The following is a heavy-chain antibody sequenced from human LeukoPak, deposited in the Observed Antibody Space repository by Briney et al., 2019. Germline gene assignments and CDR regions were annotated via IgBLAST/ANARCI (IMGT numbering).Heavy chain of an antibody. V-gene: IGHV3-7*01. D-gene: IGHD1-26*01. CDR1: GFTFSSYW. Sequence: GGSLRLSCAASGFTFSSYWMSWVRQAPGKGLEWVANIKQDGSEKYYVDSVKGRFTISRDNAKNSLYLQMNSLRAEDTAMYYCARDPGNKIVGAISYWGQGTLVTVSS. CDR3: ARDPGNKIVGAISY. J-gene: IGHJ4*02. CDR2: IKQDGSEK.